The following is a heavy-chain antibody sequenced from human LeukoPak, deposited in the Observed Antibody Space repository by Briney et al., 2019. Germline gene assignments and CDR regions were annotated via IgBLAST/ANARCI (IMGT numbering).Heavy chain of an antibody. J-gene: IGHJ4*02. CDR3: ARRSYSNPTFDY. V-gene: IGHV3-48*03. CDR2: ISSSGSTI. D-gene: IGHD4-11*01. CDR1: VFTFSSYE. Sequence: PGGSLRLSCAASVFTFSSYEMNWVRQAPGKGLEWVSYISSSGSTIYYADSVKGRFTISRDNAKNSLYLQMNSLRAEDTAVYYCARRSYSNPTFDYWGQGTLVTVSS.